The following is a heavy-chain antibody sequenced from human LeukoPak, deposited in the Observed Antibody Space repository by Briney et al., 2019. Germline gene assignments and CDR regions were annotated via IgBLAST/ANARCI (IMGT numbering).Heavy chain of an antibody. V-gene: IGHV3-23*01. D-gene: IGHD3-10*01. CDR3: AKDDSIWFGESLDY. J-gene: IGHJ4*02. Sequence: GGSLRLSCAASGFTFSSYATSWVRQAPGKGLEWVSAISGSGGSTYYADSVKGRFTISRDNSKNTLYLQMNSLRAEDTAVYYCAKDDSIWFGESLDYWGQGTLVTVSS. CDR1: GFTFSSYA. CDR2: ISGSGGST.